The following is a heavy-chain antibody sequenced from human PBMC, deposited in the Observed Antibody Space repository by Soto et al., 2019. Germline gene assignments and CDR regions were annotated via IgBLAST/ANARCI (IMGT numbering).Heavy chain of an antibody. D-gene: IGHD3-10*01. CDR3: AKKVNSGPGSQYFDY. J-gene: IGHJ4*02. V-gene: IGHV3-23*01. Sequence: GGSLRLSCAASGFTFSSYSMSWVRQAPGKGLEWVSGFRTSSDGGTTYYADSVKGRFTISRDNSKNMLFLQMNSLRAEDTAIYYCAKKVNSGPGSQYFDYWGQGTLVTVSS. CDR1: GFTFSSYS. CDR2: FRTSSDGGTT.